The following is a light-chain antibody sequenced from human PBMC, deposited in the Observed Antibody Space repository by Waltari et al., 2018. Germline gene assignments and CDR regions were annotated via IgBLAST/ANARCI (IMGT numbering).Light chain of an antibody. CDR2: DVS. CDR1: SSHVGGYNY. V-gene: IGLV2-14*03. J-gene: IGLJ1*01. CDR3: SSYTSSSNYV. Sequence: QSALTQPASVSGSPGQSITIPCTGTSSHVGGYNYVSWYQQHPGKAPKLMIYDVSNRPSGVSNRFSGSKSGNTASLTISGLQAEDEADYYCSSYTSSSNYVFGTGTKVTVL.